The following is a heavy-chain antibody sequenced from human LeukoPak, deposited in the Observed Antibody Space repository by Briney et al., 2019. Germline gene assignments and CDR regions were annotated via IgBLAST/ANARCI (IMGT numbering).Heavy chain of an antibody. J-gene: IGHJ4*02. CDR2: IKQDGSET. CDR1: GYTFSNYW. D-gene: IGHD2-21*01. Sequence: PGGSLRLPCAASGYTFSNYWMSWVRQAPGKGLEYVANIKQDGSETYYVDSVKGRFTISRDNAKNSLYLQMNSLRVEDTAVYYCARDQGIMFFDNWGQGTLVTVSS. CDR3: ARDQGIMFFDN. V-gene: IGHV3-7*01.